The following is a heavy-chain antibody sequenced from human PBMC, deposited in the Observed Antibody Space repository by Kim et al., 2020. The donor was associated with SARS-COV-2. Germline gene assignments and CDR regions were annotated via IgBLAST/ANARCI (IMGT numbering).Heavy chain of an antibody. CDR3: ARLTMTTYYYYGMDV. Sequence: SQTLSLTCTVSGGSISSGGYYWSWIRQHPGKGLEWIGYIYYSGSTYYNPSLKSRVTISVDTSKNQFSLKLSSVTAADTAVYYCARLTMTTYYYYGMDVWGQGTTVTVSS. J-gene: IGHJ6*02. D-gene: IGHD4-17*01. CDR1: GGSISSGGYY. V-gene: IGHV4-31*03. CDR2: IYYSGST.